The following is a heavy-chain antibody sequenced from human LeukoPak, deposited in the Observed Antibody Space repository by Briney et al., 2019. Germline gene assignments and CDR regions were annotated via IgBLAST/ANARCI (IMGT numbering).Heavy chain of an antibody. D-gene: IGHD6-13*01. CDR3: ARRAIAAAGTGPLYYFDY. J-gene: IGHJ4*02. Sequence: PSETLSLTCAVYGGSFSGYHWSWIRQPPGMGLEWIGEINHSGSANYNPSLKSRVTISVDTSKNQFSLKLSSVTAADTAVYYCARRAIAAAGTGPLYYFDYWGQGTLVTVSS. V-gene: IGHV4-34*01. CDR2: INHSGSA. CDR1: GGSFSGYH.